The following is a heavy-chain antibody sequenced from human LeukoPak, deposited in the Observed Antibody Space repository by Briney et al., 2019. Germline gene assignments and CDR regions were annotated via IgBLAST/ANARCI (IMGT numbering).Heavy chain of an antibody. V-gene: IGHV3-23*01. J-gene: IGHJ4*02. CDR1: GFTFSSNA. D-gene: IGHD2-21*01. Sequence: GGSLRLSCVASGFTFSSNAMSWVRQAPGKGLEWVSAVAGRGVDTYHADSVKGRFSISRDYSKNTLYLEMDSLRVEDTAVYYCARVLDWGSHYFDYWGQGTLVTVSS. CDR2: VAGRGVDT. CDR3: ARVLDWGSHYFDY.